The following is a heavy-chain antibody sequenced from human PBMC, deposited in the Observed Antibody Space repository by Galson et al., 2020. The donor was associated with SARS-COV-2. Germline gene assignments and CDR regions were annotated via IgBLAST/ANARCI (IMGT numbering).Heavy chain of an antibody. J-gene: IGHJ6*02. Sequence: QASETLSLTCAASGFTFSSYWMHWVRQAPGKGLVWVSRINSDGSSTSYADSVKGRFTISRDNAKNTLYLQMNSLRAEDTAVYYCASLLWFGELLPYYYYGMDVWGQGTTVTVSS. CDR3: ASLLWFGELLPYYYYGMDV. V-gene: IGHV3-74*01. CDR2: INSDGSST. D-gene: IGHD3-10*01. CDR1: GFTFSSYW.